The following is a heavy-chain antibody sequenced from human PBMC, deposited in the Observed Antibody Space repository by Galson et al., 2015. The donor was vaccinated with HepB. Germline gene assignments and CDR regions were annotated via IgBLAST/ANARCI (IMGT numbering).Heavy chain of an antibody. D-gene: IGHD3-16*01. J-gene: IGHJ3*02. Sequence: LRLSCAASGFTVSSNYMSWVRQAPGKGLEWVSAISGSGGSTYYADSVKGRFTISRDNSKNTLYLQMNSLRAEDSAVYYCAKDLITFGGGAFDIWGQGTMVTVSS. CDR2: ISGSGGST. V-gene: IGHV3-23*01. CDR3: AKDLITFGGGAFDI. CDR1: GFTVSSNY.